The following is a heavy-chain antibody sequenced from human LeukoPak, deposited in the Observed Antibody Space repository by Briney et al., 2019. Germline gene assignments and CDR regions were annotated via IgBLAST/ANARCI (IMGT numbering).Heavy chain of an antibody. Sequence: GASVKVSCKASGYTFTGYYMHWVRQAPGQGLEWMGWINPNSGGTNYAQKFQGRVTMTRDTSISTAYMELSRLRSDDTAVYYCARDVKYYYGSGYYYYMDVWGKGTTVTISS. V-gene: IGHV1-2*02. CDR3: ARDVKYYYGSGYYYYMDV. D-gene: IGHD3-10*01. J-gene: IGHJ6*03. CDR1: GYTFTGYY. CDR2: INPNSGGT.